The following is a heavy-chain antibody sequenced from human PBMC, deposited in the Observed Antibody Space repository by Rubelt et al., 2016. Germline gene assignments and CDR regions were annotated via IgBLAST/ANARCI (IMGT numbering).Heavy chain of an antibody. CDR2: IWNDGSHK. Sequence: VQLVESGGGLVQPGGSLRLSCAASGFTFSNYGMHWVRQTPGKGLEWVAVIWNDGSHKYYADSVKGRFTISRDNSKNTLFLKRNNLRAEDTAVYYWAKEHGGNPIGNAFDIWGQGTMVTVSS. D-gene: IGHD4-23*01. J-gene: IGHJ3*02. CDR3: AKEHGGNPIGNAFDI. V-gene: IGHV3-33*06. CDR1: GFTFSNYG.